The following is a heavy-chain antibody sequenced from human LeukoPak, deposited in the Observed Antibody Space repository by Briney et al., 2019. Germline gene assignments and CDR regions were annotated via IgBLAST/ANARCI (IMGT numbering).Heavy chain of an antibody. J-gene: IGHJ3*02. Sequence: PGGSLRLSCATSGFTFSSYTMNWVRQAPGKGLEWVSSISSSSSYIYYADSVKGRFTISRDNAKNSLYLQMNSLRAEDTAVYYCARESRFGRDAFDIWGQGTMVTVSS. CDR2: ISSSSSYI. D-gene: IGHD3-16*01. CDR1: GFTFSSYT. V-gene: IGHV3-21*01. CDR3: ARESRFGRDAFDI.